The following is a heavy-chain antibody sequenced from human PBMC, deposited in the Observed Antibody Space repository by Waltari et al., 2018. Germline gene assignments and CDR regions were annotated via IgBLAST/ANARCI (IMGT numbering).Heavy chain of an antibody. CDR3: AKDSRGGWDY. CDR1: GGSFSGYY. Sequence: QVQLQQWGAGLLKPSETLSLTCAVYGGSFSGYYWSWIRQPPGKGLEWIGEINHSGSTNYNPSLKSRVTISVDTSKNQFSLKLSSVTAADTAVYYCAKDSRGGWDYWGQGTLVTVSS. V-gene: IGHV4-34*01. D-gene: IGHD6-19*01. J-gene: IGHJ4*02. CDR2: INHSGST.